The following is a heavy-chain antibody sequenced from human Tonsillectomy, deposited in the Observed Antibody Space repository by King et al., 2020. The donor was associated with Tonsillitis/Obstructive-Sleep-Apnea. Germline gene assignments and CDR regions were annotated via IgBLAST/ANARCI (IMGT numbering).Heavy chain of an antibody. CDR2: IYSGGST. CDR3: ARAYYDSRGYSDY. Sequence: VQLVESGGGLIQPGGSLRLSCAASGFTVSSNYMSWVRQAPGKGLEWVSVIYSGGSTYYADSVKGRFTISRDNSKNTLYLQMNSLRAEDTAVYYCARAYYDSRGYSDYWGQGTLVTVSS. J-gene: IGHJ4*02. D-gene: IGHD3-22*01. V-gene: IGHV3-53*01. CDR1: GFTVSSNY.